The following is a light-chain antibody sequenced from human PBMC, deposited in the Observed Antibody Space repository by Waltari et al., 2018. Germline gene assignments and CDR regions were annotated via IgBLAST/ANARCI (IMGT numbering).Light chain of an antibody. J-gene: IGKJ1*01. CDR2: WAS. V-gene: IGKV4-1*01. Sequence: DIVRTQSPDSLAVPLGERATLKCTSNQSVLYSSNNKNYLAWFQQKAGQPPKLLIYWASTRESGVPDRFSGSGSGTDFTLTISSLQAEDVAVYYCQQYSSAPAFGQGTKVEIK. CDR3: QQYSSAPA. CDR1: QSVLYSSNNKNY.